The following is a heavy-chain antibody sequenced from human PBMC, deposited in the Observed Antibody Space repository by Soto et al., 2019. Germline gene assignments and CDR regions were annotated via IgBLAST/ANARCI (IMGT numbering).Heavy chain of an antibody. CDR2: INPYNANT. CDR1: GYTFTSYG. V-gene: IGHV1-18*04. J-gene: IGHJ4*02. Sequence: QVELVQSGGEVKKPGASVKVSCKASGYTFTSYGISWVRQAPGQRLEWVGWINPYNANTNYAQEVQGRVTMTTDTSTSTVYMELRSLRSDDTAFYYCARTPTYSRLGDYWGQGTLVTVAS. D-gene: IGHD6-13*01. CDR3: ARTPTYSRLGDY.